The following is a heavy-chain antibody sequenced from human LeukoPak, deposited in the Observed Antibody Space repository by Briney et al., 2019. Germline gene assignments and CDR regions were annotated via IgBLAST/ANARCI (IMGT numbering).Heavy chain of an antibody. Sequence: PGGSLRLSCAASEFTVSDYYMSWIRQAPGKGLEWASYISSSGSTIYYADSVKGRFTISRDNAKNSLYLQMNSLRAEDTAVYYCARVGYSGSYYFDYWGQGTLVTVSS. V-gene: IGHV3-11*01. CDR3: ARVGYSGSYYFDY. CDR2: ISSSGSTI. J-gene: IGHJ4*02. CDR1: EFTVSDYY. D-gene: IGHD1-26*01.